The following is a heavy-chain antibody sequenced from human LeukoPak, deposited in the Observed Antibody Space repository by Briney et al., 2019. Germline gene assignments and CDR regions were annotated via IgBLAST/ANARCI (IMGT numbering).Heavy chain of an antibody. D-gene: IGHD6-13*01. Sequence: GGSLRLSCAASGFTVRANYMAWVRQAPGKGLEWVSLICTGSNTYYADSLKVRFTISRDNSKNTLSLQMNSLRAEDTAVYYCASIAAAGDAFDIWGQGTMVTVSS. J-gene: IGHJ3*02. CDR2: ICTGSNT. CDR1: GFTVRANY. V-gene: IGHV3-66*01. CDR3: ASIAAAGDAFDI.